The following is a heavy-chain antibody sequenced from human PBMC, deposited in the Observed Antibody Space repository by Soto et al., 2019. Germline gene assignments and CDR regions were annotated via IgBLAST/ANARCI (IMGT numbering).Heavy chain of an antibody. J-gene: IGHJ4*02. Sequence: GGSLRLSCAASGFTVSSNYMSWVRQAPGKGLEWVSVIYSGGSTYYADSVKGRFTISRDNSKNTLYRQMNSLRAEDTAVYYCAKGYSYGYFDYWGQGTLVTVSS. D-gene: IGHD5-18*01. CDR1: GFTVSSNY. CDR3: AKGYSYGYFDY. CDR2: IYSGGST. V-gene: IGHV3-53*01.